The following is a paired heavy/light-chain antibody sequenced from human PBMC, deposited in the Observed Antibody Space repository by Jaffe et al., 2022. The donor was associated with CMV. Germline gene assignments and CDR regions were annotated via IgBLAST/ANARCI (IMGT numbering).Light chain of an antibody. CDR1: ALPKKY. Sequence: SHELTQPPSVSVSPGQTARITCSGDALPKKYAYWYQQKSGQAPVLVIYEDTKRPSGIPERFSGSSSGTVATLTISGAQVEDEGDYYCYSTDSGENHRGAFGGGTKLTVL. V-gene: IGLV3-10*01. J-gene: IGLJ2*01. CDR2: EDT. CDR3: YSTDSGENHRGA.
Heavy chain of an antibody. CDR3: ARGLPYDNNNYAFDF. J-gene: IGHJ4*02. CDR2: INPDNGGT. CDR1: GFTFADYK. Sequence: QVQLVQSATEVKRPGASVKVSCEASGFTFADYKIHWVRQAPGRGLEWMGWINPDNGGTKFAQMFQDRITMISDTSINTSYMELSRLKSDDTAMYYCARGLPYDNNNYAFDFWGQGTLVTVSS. V-gene: IGHV1-2*02. D-gene: IGHD4-4*01.